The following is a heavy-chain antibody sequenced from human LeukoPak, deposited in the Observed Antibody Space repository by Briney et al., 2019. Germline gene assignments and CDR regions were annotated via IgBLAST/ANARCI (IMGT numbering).Heavy chain of an antibody. CDR1: GYSFTSYW. Sequence: RGESLKISCKGSGYSFTSYWIGWVRQMPGKGLKWMGIIYPGDSDARYSPSFQGQVTTSADKSISTAYLQWSSLKASDTAMYYCARRRDLYSGSYYPFDYWGQGTLVTVSS. D-gene: IGHD1-26*01. V-gene: IGHV5-51*01. J-gene: IGHJ4*02. CDR2: IYPGDSDA. CDR3: ARRRDLYSGSYYPFDY.